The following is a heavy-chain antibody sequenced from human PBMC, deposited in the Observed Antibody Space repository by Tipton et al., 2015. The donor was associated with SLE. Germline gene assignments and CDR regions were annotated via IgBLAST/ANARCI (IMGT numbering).Heavy chain of an antibody. CDR3: ARIIAGHGDAFDV. CDR1: GASISTSY. CDR2: MYPSVTT. J-gene: IGHJ3*01. Sequence: TLSLTCTVSGASISTSYWSWIRQPAGKGLEWIGRMYPSVTTTYNPSLKSRVTMSIDTSKNQFSLKLNSVTAADTAVYFCARIIAGHGDAFDVWGQGTMVTVSS. V-gene: IGHV4-4*07.